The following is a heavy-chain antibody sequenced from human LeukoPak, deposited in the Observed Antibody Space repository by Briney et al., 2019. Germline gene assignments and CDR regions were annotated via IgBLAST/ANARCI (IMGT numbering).Heavy chain of an antibody. CDR2: ISPYDGNT. Sequence: ASVKVSCKASNFTFAAYGLSWVRQAPGQGLQWVGWISPYDGNTKYAQRFQARVTMSIDKSTRTVYMAMRSLRLDDTAVYYCARDSGPPQFDYWGQGSLVTVSS. CDR3: ARDSGPPQFDY. D-gene: IGHD3-10*01. J-gene: IGHJ4*02. V-gene: IGHV1-18*04. CDR1: NFTFAAYG.